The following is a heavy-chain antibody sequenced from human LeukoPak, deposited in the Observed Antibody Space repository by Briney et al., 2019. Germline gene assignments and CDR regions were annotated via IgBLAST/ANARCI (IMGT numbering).Heavy chain of an antibody. V-gene: IGHV1-18*01. Sequence: ASVKVSCKASGGTFGSYPIRWVRHAPGQGLEWLGWISAYNGNTNYAQKLQGRVTMTTDTSTSTAYMELRSLRSDDTAVYYCARGPYYDSSGGNYWGQGTLVTVSS. J-gene: IGHJ4*02. CDR3: ARGPYYDSSGGNY. D-gene: IGHD3-22*01. CDR2: ISAYNGNT. CDR1: GGTFGSYP.